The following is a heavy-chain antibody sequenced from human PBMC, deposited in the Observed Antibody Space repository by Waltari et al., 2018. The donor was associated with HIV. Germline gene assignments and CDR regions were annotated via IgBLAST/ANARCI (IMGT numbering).Heavy chain of an antibody. CDR3: AKDKGGVTYIVDY. CDR2: ISYEGSNK. J-gene: IGHJ4*02. V-gene: IGHV3-30*18. CDR1: AFRCTPDG. Sequence: QVQLVQSGGGVVQPGRPLRLPCLAPAFRCTPDGMPGVRLAPGKWLEWGAVISYEGSNKYYADSVKGRFTISRDNSKNTLYLQMNSLRAEDTAVYYCAKDKGGVTYIVDYWGQGTLVTVSS. D-gene: IGHD1-1*01.